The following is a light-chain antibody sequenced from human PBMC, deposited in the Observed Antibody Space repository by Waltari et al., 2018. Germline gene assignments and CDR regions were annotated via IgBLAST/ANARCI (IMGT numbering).Light chain of an antibody. CDR1: EGIRNY. CDR3: QQYNSFPLT. Sequence: DIQMTQSPSSLSASVGDRVTITCRASEGIRNYLVWFQQKPGKAPKSLIYCGSSLQSGVPSRFSGSGSGTDFTLTISSLQPEDFATYYCQQYNSFPLTFGGGTKVEIK. J-gene: IGKJ4*01. CDR2: CGS. V-gene: IGKV1-16*01.